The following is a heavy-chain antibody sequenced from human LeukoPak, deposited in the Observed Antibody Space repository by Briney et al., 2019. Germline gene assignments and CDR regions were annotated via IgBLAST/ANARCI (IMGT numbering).Heavy chain of an antibody. J-gene: IGHJ4*02. Sequence: PGTSLSLSCAASGFTFNKYAMSWVRQAPQKGLGWVSSVSIGGGSREYADSVKGRFTISRDNSQNTLYLQLNSLRVEDTAVYYCAKLSTYGDSTEDHWGQGTLVTVSS. D-gene: IGHD4-17*01. CDR1: GFTFNKYA. V-gene: IGHV3-23*01. CDR3: AKLSTYGDSTEDH. CDR2: VSIGGGSR.